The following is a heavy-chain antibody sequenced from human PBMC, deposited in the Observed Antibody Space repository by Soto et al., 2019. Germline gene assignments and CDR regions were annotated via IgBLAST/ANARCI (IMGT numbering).Heavy chain of an antibody. CDR1: GFSLSTSGMC. CDR2: IDWDDDK. D-gene: IGHD2-2*02. V-gene: IGHV2-70*01. CDR3: ARTPIVVVPAAIGARYYYYGMDV. J-gene: IGHJ6*02. Sequence: VSGPTLVNPTQTLTLTCTFSGFSLSTSGMCVSWIRQPPGKALEWLALIDWDDDKYYSTSPKTRLTISKDTSKNQVVLTMTNMDPVDTATYYCARTPIVVVPAAIGARYYYYGMDVWGQGTTVTVSS.